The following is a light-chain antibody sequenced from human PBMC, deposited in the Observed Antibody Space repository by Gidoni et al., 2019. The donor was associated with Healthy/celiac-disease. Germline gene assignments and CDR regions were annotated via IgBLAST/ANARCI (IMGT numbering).Light chain of an antibody. CDR2: DAS. V-gene: IGKV3-11*01. J-gene: IGKJ4*01. CDR1: QSVSSY. CDR3: QQRSNWPPLT. Sequence: ALTQSPATLSLSPGERATLPCRASQSVSSYLAWYQQKPGQAPRLLIYDASNRATGIPARFSGSGSGTDFTLTISSLEPEDFAVYYCQQRSNWPPLTFGGGTKVEIK.